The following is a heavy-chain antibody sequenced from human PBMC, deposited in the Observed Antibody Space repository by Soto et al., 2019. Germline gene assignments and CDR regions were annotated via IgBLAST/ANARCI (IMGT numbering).Heavy chain of an antibody. CDR3: AKNPGYYYDSTGYHFDY. CDR1: GFTFSSYA. D-gene: IGHD3-22*01. Sequence: GGSLRLSCTASGFTFSSYAIHWVRQAPGKGLEWVAVISYDGSQKYYADAVKGRFTISRDNSKNTLYLQMNSLRAEDTAVYYCAKNPGYYYDSTGYHFDYWGQGTLVTVSS. V-gene: IGHV3-30-3*01. CDR2: ISYDGSQK. J-gene: IGHJ4*02.